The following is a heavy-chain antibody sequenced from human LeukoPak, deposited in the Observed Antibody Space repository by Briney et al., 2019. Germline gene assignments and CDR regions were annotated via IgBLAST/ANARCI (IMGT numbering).Heavy chain of an antibody. CDR2: ILNSGTTT. Sequence: GGSLRLSCAASGFTFSSYEMNWVRQAPGKGLEWVSYILNSGTTTYYADSVKGRFTISRDNAKKSLYLQMNSLRAEDTGVYYCARDPPDYWGQGILVTVSS. V-gene: IGHV3-48*03. CDR1: GFTFSSYE. CDR3: ARDPPDY. J-gene: IGHJ4*02.